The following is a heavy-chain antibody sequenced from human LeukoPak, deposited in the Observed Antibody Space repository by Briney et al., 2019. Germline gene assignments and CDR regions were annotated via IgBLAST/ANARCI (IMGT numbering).Heavy chain of an antibody. CDR1: GFTFGDYA. D-gene: IGHD2-2*01. CDR3: TRDLPQRYCSSTSCSNYYYYYMDV. CDR2: IRSKAYGGTT. V-gene: IGHV3-49*04. J-gene: IGHJ6*03. Sequence: GGSLRLSCTASGFTFGDYAMSWVRQAPGKGLEWVGFIRSKAYGGTTEYAASVKGRFTISRDDSKSIAYLQMNSLKTEDTAVYYCTRDLPQRYCSSTSCSNYYYYYMDVWGKGTTVTVSS.